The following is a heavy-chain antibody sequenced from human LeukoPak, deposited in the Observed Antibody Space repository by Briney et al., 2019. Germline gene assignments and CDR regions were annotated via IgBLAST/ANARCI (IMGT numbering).Heavy chain of an antibody. Sequence: PGGSLRLSCAASGFTFSDYYMSWIRQAPGKGLEWVSYISGTSSYTTYADSVKGRFTISRDNAKNSLYLQMNSLRGEDTAVYYCARLGSIAAAGTPDYWGLGTLVTVSS. CDR3: ARLGSIAAAGTPDY. J-gene: IGHJ4*02. CDR2: ISGTSSYT. V-gene: IGHV3-11*06. CDR1: GFTFSDYY. D-gene: IGHD6-13*01.